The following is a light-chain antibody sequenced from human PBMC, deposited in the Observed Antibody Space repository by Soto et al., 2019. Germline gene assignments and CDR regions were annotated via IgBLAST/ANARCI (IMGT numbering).Light chain of an antibody. CDR1: SSDAGGYDF. V-gene: IGLV2-11*01. CDR3: CSYAGDLAL. CDR2: DVS. Sequence: QSALTQPRSVSGSPGQSVAISCPGTSSDAGGYDFVSWYQQHPGKAPKARISDVSKRPSRVPGRFSVSKSGNTASLTISGLQAEDEADYYCCSYAGDLALFGGGTKVTVL. J-gene: IGLJ2*01.